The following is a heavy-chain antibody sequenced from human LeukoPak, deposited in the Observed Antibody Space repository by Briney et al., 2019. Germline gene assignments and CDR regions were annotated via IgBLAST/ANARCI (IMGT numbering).Heavy chain of an antibody. Sequence: PGGSLRLSCAASGFTFSSYDMHWVRQAPGKGREWVAVISYDGSNKYYADSVKGRFTISTDNSKNTMYLQMNSLRAEDTAVFYCARDPYDDFWSGLGAFDIWGQGTMVTVSS. CDR1: GFTFSSYD. V-gene: IGHV3-30-3*01. D-gene: IGHD3-3*01. J-gene: IGHJ3*02. CDR2: ISYDGSNK. CDR3: ARDPYDDFWSGLGAFDI.